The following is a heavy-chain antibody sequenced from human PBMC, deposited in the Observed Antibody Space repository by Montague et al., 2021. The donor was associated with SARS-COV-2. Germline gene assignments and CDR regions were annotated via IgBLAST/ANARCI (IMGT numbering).Heavy chain of an antibody. D-gene: IGHD3-10*01. Sequence: SETLSLTCTVSGGSISSYYRSWIRQPPGKGLEWIGYIYYSGSTNYNPSLKSRVTISVDTSKNQFSLKLSSVTAADTAVYYCARAGSGSYSCYYYYGMDVWGQGTTVTVSS. J-gene: IGHJ6*02. CDR2: IYYSGST. V-gene: IGHV4-59*08. CDR1: GGSISSYY. CDR3: ARAGSGSYSCYYYYGMDV.